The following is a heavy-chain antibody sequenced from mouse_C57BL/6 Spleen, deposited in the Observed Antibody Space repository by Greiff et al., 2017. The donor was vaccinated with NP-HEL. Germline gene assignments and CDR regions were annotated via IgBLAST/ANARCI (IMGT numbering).Heavy chain of an antibody. CDR2: IYPGDGDT. CDR3: ARDLYVFAY. D-gene: IGHD2-12*01. J-gene: IGHJ3*01. Sequence: VQLQQSGPELVKPGASVKISCKASGYAFSSSWMNWVKQRPGKGLEWIGRIYPGDGDTNYNGKFKGKATLTADKSSSTAYMQLSSLTSEDSAVYFCARDLYVFAYWGQGTLVTVSA. V-gene: IGHV1-82*01. CDR1: GYAFSSSW.